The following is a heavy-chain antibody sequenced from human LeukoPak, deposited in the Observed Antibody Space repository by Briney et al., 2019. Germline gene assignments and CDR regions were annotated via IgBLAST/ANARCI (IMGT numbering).Heavy chain of an antibody. Sequence: PGRSLRLSCVASGFTFSSYGMHWVRQAPGKGLEWVALISYDGSNKNYADSVKGRFTISRDNARNSLYLQMNSLRDEDTAVYYCARDGLHTAHFDYWGQGTLVTVSS. CDR2: ISYDGSNK. J-gene: IGHJ4*02. V-gene: IGHV3-30*03. CDR1: GFTFSSYG. D-gene: IGHD5-18*01. CDR3: ARDGLHTAHFDY.